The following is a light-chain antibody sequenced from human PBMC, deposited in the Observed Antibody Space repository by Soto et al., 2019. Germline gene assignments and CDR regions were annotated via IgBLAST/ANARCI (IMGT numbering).Light chain of an antibody. Sequence: DIQMTHSPSSLSALVGDRATITCQASQDITNYLNCYQQKPGKAPKLLTYDASNLETGVPSRFSGSGSGTDFTFTISSLQPEDIATYYCQQYDNLPLTFGGGTKVEIK. CDR1: QDITNY. CDR3: QQYDNLPLT. V-gene: IGKV1-33*01. J-gene: IGKJ4*01. CDR2: DAS.